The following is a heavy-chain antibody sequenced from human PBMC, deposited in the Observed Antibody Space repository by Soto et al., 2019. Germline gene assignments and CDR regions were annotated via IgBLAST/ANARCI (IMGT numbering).Heavy chain of an antibody. Sequence: QLQLQESGSGLVKPSQTLSLTCAVSGGSISSDGYSWSWIRQPPGKGLEWIGYIYHSGNTYYNPSLKSRVTIXXDXSXXQFSLMLSSVTAADTAVYYCAGVQRGTYNDFGFDYWGQGTLVTVSS. CDR3: AGVQRGTYNDFGFDY. D-gene: IGHD1-26*01. CDR1: GGSISSDGYS. V-gene: IGHV4-30-2*01. CDR2: IYHSGNT. J-gene: IGHJ4*02.